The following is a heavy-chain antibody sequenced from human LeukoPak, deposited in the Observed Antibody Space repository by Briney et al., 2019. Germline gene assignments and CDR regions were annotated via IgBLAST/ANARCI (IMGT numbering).Heavy chain of an antibody. V-gene: IGHV3-23*01. D-gene: IGHD3-9*01. CDR2: ISGSGGST. J-gene: IGHJ4*02. CDR3: AKDHSADYDILTGYYGY. CDR1: GGSFSGYY. Sequence: PSETLSLTCAVYGGSFSGYYWSWIRQPPGKGLEWVSAISGSGGSTYYADSVKGRFTISRDNSKNTLYLQMNSLRAEDTAVYYCAKDHSADYDILTGYYGYWGQGTLVTVSS.